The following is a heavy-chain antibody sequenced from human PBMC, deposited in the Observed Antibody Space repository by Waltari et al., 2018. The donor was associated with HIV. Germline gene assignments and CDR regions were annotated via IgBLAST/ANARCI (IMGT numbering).Heavy chain of an antibody. D-gene: IGHD3-10*01. CDR1: GYSFTSYW. CDR2: IYPGDSDT. Sequence: EVQLVQSGAEVKKPGESLKISCKGSGYSFTSYWTGWVRQMPGKGLEWMGIIYPGDSDTRYSPSFQGQVTISADKSISTAYLQWSSLKASDTAMYYCARYITMVRGGANWFDPWGQGTLVTVSS. V-gene: IGHV5-51*03. CDR3: ARYITMVRGGANWFDP. J-gene: IGHJ5*02.